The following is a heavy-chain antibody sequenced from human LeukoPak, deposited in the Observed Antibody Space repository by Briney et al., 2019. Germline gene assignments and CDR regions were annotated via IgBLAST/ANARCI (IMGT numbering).Heavy chain of an antibody. Sequence: PGGSLRLSCAASGFTFSRYWMSWVRQAPGKGLEWVANIKEDGSEKYYVDSVKGRFTISRDNAKNSLYLQMNSLRAEDTAVYYCARGLRCSSTSCPLDYWGQGTLVTVPS. CDR1: GFTFSRYW. D-gene: IGHD2-2*01. V-gene: IGHV3-7*04. J-gene: IGHJ4*02. CDR2: IKEDGSEK. CDR3: ARGLRCSSTSCPLDY.